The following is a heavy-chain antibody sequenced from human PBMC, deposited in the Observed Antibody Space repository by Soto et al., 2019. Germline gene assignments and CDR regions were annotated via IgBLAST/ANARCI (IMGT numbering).Heavy chain of an antibody. D-gene: IGHD3-10*01. Sequence: SETLSLTCAVYGGSFSGYYWSWIRQPPGKGLEWIGEINHSGSTNYNPSLKSRVTISVDTSKNQFSLKLSSVTAADTAVYYCARKRSSGSGIYYNVNLFDPWVQGTLVTVTS. J-gene: IGHJ5*02. V-gene: IGHV4-34*01. CDR1: GGSFSGYY. CDR3: ARKRSSGSGIYYNVNLFDP. CDR2: INHSGST.